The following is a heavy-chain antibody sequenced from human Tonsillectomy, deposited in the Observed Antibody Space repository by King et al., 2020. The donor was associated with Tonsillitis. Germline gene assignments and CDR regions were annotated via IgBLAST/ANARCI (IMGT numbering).Heavy chain of an antibody. Sequence: VQLVQSGAEVKKPGASVRVSCKTSRCTFTDFSIHWVRQAPGQGLEWMAWINPRSGETNFPQKFQGRVTVTNDTSINTVYMEVNGLGSDDTAFYFWAREANVTPAEHLNKEAVDAFDVWGQGTVVTVSS. CDR3: AREANVTPAEHLNKEAVDAFDV. CDR1: RCTFTDFS. J-gene: IGHJ3*01. V-gene: IGHV1-2*02. D-gene: IGHD4-17*01. CDR2: INPRSGET.